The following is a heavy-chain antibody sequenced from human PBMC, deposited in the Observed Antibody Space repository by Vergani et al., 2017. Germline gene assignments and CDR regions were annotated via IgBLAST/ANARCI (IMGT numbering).Heavy chain of an antibody. CDR1: GFSLTTGGEG. V-gene: IGHV2-5*01. Sequence: QITLRESGPTLVKPTQTLTLTCTFSGFSLTTGGEGVGWIRQPPGRALEWLAFVYWNDDERYSPSLKSRVTITKDTSKNEVILTMATMDPVDTATYYCALIPYTSKAFDYWVQGTLVTVSS. D-gene: IGHD1-20*01. J-gene: IGHJ4*02. CDR2: VYWNDDE. CDR3: ALIPYTSKAFDY.